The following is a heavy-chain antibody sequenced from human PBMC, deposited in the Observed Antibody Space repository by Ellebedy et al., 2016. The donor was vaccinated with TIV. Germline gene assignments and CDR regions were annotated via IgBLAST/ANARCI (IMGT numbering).Heavy chain of an antibody. D-gene: IGHD2-15*01. V-gene: IGHV4-59*08. J-gene: IGHJ5*02. CDR1: GGSISSYY. CDR3: ARQVAEDWFDP. Sequence: MPSETLSLTCTVSGGSISSYYWSWIRQPPGKGLEWIGYIYYSGSTNYNPSLKSRVTISVDTSKNQFSLKLSSVTAADTAVYYCARQVAEDWFDPWGQGTLVTVSS. CDR2: IYYSGST.